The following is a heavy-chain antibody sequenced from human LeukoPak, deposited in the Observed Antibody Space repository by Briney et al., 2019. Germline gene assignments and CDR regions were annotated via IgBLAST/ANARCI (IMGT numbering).Heavy chain of an antibody. D-gene: IGHD3-22*01. Sequence: PGGSLRLSCAASGFTFNTYTMSWVRQAPGKGLEWISYISSSSTTIFYGDSVKGRFIISRGNAKNSLYLQMNSLRAEDTAVYYCARNPPEGGYLASWGQGTLVTVSS. V-gene: IGHV3-48*01. CDR1: GFTFNTYT. J-gene: IGHJ4*02. CDR3: ARNPPEGGYLAS. CDR2: ISSSSTTI.